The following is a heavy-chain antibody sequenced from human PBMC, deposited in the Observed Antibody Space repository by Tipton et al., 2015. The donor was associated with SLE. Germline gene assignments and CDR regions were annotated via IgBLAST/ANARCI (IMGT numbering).Heavy chain of an antibody. V-gene: IGHV4-34*01. CDR3: AGGELRYGDYDFYY. J-gene: IGHJ4*02. D-gene: IGHD4-17*01. CDR1: GGSFSGDY. Sequence: TLSLTCAVYGGSFSGDYWSWIRQPPGKGLEWIGEINPSGSTNYNPSLKSRVTISVGTSKNQFSLRLSSVTAADTAVYYCAGGELRYGDYDFYYWGQGSLVTVSS. CDR2: INPSGST.